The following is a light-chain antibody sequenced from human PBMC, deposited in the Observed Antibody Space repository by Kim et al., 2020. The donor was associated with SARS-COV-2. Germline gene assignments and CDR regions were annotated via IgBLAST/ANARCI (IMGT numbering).Light chain of an antibody. V-gene: IGKV1-5*01. CDR2: DAS. CDR3: QQHNSYPFT. CDR1: QRISNC. J-gene: IGKJ5*01. Sequence: DIQMTQSPSTLSASVGDRVTITCRASQRISNCSALYQQRPGKAPNLLIYDASTLESGVPSRFSGSGSGTAFTLTISSLQPDDFATYYCQQHNSYPFTFGQGTKLDIK.